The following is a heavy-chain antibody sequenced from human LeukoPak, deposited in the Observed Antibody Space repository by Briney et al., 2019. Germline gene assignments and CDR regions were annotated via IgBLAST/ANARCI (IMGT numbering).Heavy chain of an antibody. CDR3: AREGGFCSGGSCYPLDAFDI. J-gene: IGHJ3*02. D-gene: IGHD2-15*01. CDR1: RFSFSNYA. CDR2: MSYDGGSK. V-gene: IGHV3-30*04. Sequence: GGSLRLSCVASRFSFSNYAMHWVRQAPGKGLEWVGVMSYDGGSKYYADSVKGRFTISRDNSKNTLYLEMNSLRIEDTAVYYCAREGGFCSGGSCYPLDAFDIWGQGTMVTVSP.